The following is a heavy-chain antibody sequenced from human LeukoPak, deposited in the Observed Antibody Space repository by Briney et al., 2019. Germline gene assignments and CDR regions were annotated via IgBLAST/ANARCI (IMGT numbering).Heavy chain of an antibody. V-gene: IGHV1-69*04. D-gene: IGHD5-18*01. Sequence: GASVTVSCKASGGTFSSYAISWVRQAPGQGLEWMGRIIPILGIANYAQKFQGRVTITADKSTSTAYMELSSLRSEDTAVYYCARGFNSYGQVEYFQHWGQGTLVTVSS. J-gene: IGHJ1*01. CDR3: ARGFNSYGQVEYFQH. CDR2: IIPILGIA. CDR1: GGTFSSYA.